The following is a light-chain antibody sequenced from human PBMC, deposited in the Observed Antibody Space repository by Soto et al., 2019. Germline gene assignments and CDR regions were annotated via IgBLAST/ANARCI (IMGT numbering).Light chain of an antibody. J-gene: IGKJ2*01. CDR2: KAS. CDR3: QQYHSLYT. Sequence: DIQMTQSPSTLSASVGDRVTITCRASQSISSWLAWYQQKPGKAPKLLIYKASSLESGVPSRFSGSGSGTEFTLTISSLQPDDFATYSCQQYHSLYTFGQGTKLAIK. V-gene: IGKV1-5*03. CDR1: QSISSW.